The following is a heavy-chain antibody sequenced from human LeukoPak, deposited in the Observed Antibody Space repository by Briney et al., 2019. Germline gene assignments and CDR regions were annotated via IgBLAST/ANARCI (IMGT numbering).Heavy chain of an antibody. CDR3: VKFRGIQHYNYHMDV. V-gene: IGHV3-23*01. J-gene: IGHJ6*03. CDR2: LTGSGGNP. D-gene: IGHD3-10*01. Sequence: GGSLRLSCAASGFTFSSYAMSCVRQAPGKGLEWVLGLTGSGGNPYYADSEKGRSTISRDNSKNTLSLQMNSLRAEDAAVYYCVKFRGIQHYNYHMDVWGKGTTVTVSS. CDR1: GFTFSSYA.